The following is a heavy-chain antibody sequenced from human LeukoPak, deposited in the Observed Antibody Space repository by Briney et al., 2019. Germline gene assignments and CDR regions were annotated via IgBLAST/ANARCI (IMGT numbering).Heavy chain of an antibody. Sequence: PGGSLRLSCAASGFTFSSYSMNWVRQAPGKGLEWVSSISSSSSYIYYADSVKGRFTISRDNAKNSLYLQMNSLRAEDTAVYYSARGSSSSWYLRDYWGQGTLVTLSS. V-gene: IGHV3-21*01. CDR2: ISSSSSYI. D-gene: IGHD6-13*01. CDR1: GFTFSSYS. J-gene: IGHJ4*02. CDR3: ARGSSSSWYLRDY.